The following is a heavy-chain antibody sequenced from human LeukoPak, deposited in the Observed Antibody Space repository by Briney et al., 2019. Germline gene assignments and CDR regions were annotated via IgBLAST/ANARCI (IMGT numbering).Heavy chain of an antibody. V-gene: IGHV3-30*02. D-gene: IGHD6-19*01. CDR2: IRYDGSNK. CDR1: GFTFSSYG. J-gene: IGHJ3*02. Sequence: GGSLRLSCAASGFTFSSYGMHWVRQAPGKGLEWVAFIRYDGSNKYYADSVKGRFTISRDNSKNTVHLQMNSLRAEDTAVYYCARVRLAVAGYDAFDIWGQGTMVTVSS. CDR3: ARVRLAVAGYDAFDI.